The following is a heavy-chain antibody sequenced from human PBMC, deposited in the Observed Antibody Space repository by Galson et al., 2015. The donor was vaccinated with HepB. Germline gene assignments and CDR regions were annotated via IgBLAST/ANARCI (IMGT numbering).Heavy chain of an antibody. D-gene: IGHD3-3*01. J-gene: IGHJ6*02. Sequence: SLRLSCAASGFTFSSYGMHWVRQAPGKGLEWVAVISYDGSNKYYADSVKGRFTISRDNSKNTLYLQMNSLRAEDTAVYYCAKGAKTSGFWSGSPYYYYGMDVWGQGTTVTVSS. V-gene: IGHV3-30*18. CDR1: GFTFSSYG. CDR3: AKGAKTSGFWSGSPYYYYGMDV. CDR2: ISYDGSNK.